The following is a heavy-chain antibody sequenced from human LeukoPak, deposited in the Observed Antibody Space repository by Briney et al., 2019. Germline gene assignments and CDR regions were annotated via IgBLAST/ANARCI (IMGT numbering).Heavy chain of an antibody. CDR1: GYTLTNYY. Sequence: ASVKVSCKASGYTLTNYYMHWVRQAPGQGLEWMGLINPTGSSTNYAQKFRGRVTMTRDTSTSTVYMELSSLRSEDTAVYYCAREESGGYFDYWSQGTLVTVSS. D-gene: IGHD2-8*02. J-gene: IGHJ4*02. CDR3: AREESGGYFDY. V-gene: IGHV1-46*01. CDR2: INPTGSST.